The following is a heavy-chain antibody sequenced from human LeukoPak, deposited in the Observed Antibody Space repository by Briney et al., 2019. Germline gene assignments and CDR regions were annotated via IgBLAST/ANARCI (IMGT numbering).Heavy chain of an antibody. CDR2: ISAYNGNT. D-gene: IGHD6-6*01. V-gene: IGHV1-18*01. CDR1: GYTFTSYA. CDR3: ARVSYNWFDP. J-gene: IGHJ5*02. Sequence: ASVKVSCKASGYTFTSYAISWVRQAPGQGLECMGWISAYNGNTYYAQNFQGRVTMTADTSTSTAYMVLRSLRSDDTAVYYCARVSYNWFDPWGQGTLLTVSP.